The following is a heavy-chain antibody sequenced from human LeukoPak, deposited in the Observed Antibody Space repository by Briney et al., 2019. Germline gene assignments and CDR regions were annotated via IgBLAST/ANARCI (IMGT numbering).Heavy chain of an antibody. CDR2: IIPIFGTA. CDR1: GGTFSSYA. D-gene: IGHD3-9*01. Sequence: ASVKVSCKASGGTFSSYAISWVRQAPGQGLEWMGGIIPIFGTANYAQKFQGRVTITADESTSTAYMELSSLRSEDTAVYYCASSPRYFDWLLYSWGQGTLVTVSS. CDR3: ASSPRYFDWLLYS. J-gene: IGHJ4*02. V-gene: IGHV1-69*13.